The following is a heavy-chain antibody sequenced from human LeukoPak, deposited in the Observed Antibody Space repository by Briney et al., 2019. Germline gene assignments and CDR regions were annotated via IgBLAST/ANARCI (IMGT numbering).Heavy chain of an antibody. Sequence: SQTLSLTCTVSGGSISSGGYYWSWIRQPPGKGLEWIGYIYHSGSTYYNPSLKSRVTISVDRSKNQFSLKLSSVTAADTAVYYCRGNYYYYYMDVWGKGTTVTVSS. D-gene: IGHD3-16*01. CDR3: RGNYYYYYMDV. V-gene: IGHV4-30-2*01. J-gene: IGHJ6*03. CDR2: IYHSGST. CDR1: GGSISSGGYY.